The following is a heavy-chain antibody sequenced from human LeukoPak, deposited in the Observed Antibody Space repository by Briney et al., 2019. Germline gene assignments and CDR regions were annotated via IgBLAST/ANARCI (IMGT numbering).Heavy chain of an antibody. CDR2: IYYSGST. CDR1: GGSVSSGSYY. Sequence: SETLSLTCTVSGGSVSSGSYYWRWIRQPPGKGLEWIGYIYYSGSTNYNPSLKSRVTISVDTSKNQFSLKLSSVTAADTAVYYCARAPLYYDFWSGQYYFDYWGQGTLVTVSS. V-gene: IGHV4-61*01. D-gene: IGHD3-3*01. CDR3: ARAPLYYDFWSGQYYFDY. J-gene: IGHJ4*02.